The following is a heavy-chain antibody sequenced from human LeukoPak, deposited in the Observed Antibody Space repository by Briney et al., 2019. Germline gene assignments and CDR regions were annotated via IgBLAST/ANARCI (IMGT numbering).Heavy chain of an antibody. CDR3: ARGPYGDPYNWFDP. Sequence: AAVKVSSKPPVYTFTINVLTWVPPAPEQGLGRMGRLGAYNGNTNYAQKLQGRVTMTTDTSTSTAYMELRSLRSDDTAVYYCARGPYGDPYNWFDPWGQGTLVTVSS. J-gene: IGHJ5*02. CDR1: VYTFTINV. CDR2: LGAYNGNT. V-gene: IGHV1-18*01. D-gene: IGHD4-17*01.